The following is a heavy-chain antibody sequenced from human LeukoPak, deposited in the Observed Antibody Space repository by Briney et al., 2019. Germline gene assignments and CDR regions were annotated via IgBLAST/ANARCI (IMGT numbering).Heavy chain of an antibody. CDR1: GFIFSSYS. CDR2: ISSGSSYI. J-gene: IGHJ6*03. V-gene: IGHV3-21*01. D-gene: IGHD5-12*01. CDR3: AYTSGYDFSSYYYYYMDV. Sequence: PGGSLRLSCAASGFIFSSYSMNWVRQAPGKGLEWVSSISSGSSYIYYADSVQGRFTISRDNAKNSLYLQMNSLSAEDTAVYYCAYTSGYDFSSYYYYYMDVWGKGTTVTVSS.